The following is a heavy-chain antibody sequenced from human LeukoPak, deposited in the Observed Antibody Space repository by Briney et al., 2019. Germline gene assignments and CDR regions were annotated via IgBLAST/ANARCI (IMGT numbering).Heavy chain of an antibody. CDR1: GFTFSSYS. CDR2: ISSSSSTI. J-gene: IGHJ3*02. Sequence: PGGSLRLSCAASGFTFSSYSMNWVRQAPGKGLEWVSYISSSSSTIYYADSVKGRFTISRDNAKNSLYLQMNSLRAEDTAVYYCARPPWTSGTMDTAMVIGAFDIWGQETMVTVSS. V-gene: IGHV3-48*01. D-gene: IGHD5-18*01. CDR3: ARPPWTSGTMDTAMVIGAFDI.